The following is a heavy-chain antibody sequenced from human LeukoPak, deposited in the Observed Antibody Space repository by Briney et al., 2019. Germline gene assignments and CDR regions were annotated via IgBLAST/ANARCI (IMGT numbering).Heavy chain of an antibody. D-gene: IGHD4-17*01. V-gene: IGHV4-59*08. J-gene: IGHJ5*02. CDR1: GGSISSYY. Sequence: PSETLSLTCTVSGGSISSYYWSWIRQPPGKGLERIGYIYYSGSTNYNPSLKSRVTISVDTSKNQFSLKLSSVTAADTAVYYCARCDGDYVYNWFDPWGQGTLVTVSS. CDR2: IYYSGST. CDR3: ARCDGDYVYNWFDP.